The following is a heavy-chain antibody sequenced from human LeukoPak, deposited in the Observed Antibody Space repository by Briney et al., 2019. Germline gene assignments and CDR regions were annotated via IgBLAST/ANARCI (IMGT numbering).Heavy chain of an antibody. CDR2: ISYDGSNK. CDR3: ARVPNWGGYFDY. CDR1: GFTFSSYA. D-gene: IGHD7-27*01. J-gene: IGHJ4*02. V-gene: IGHV3-30*07. Sequence: PGGSLRLSCAASGFTFSSYAMHWVRQAPGKGLEWVAVISYDGSNKYYADSVKGRFTISRDNSKNTLYLQMNSLRAEDTAVYYCARVPNWGGYFDYWGQGTLVTVSS.